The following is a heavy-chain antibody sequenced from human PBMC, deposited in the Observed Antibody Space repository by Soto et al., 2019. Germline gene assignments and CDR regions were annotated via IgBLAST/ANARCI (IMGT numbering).Heavy chain of an antibody. J-gene: IGHJ6*02. V-gene: IGHV1-69*01. CDR1: GGTFSTYA. CDR2: VIPIFGTP. Sequence: QVQLVQSGAEVQKPGSSVKVSCKAPGGTFSTYAISWVRQAPGQGLEWMGGVIPIFGTPKYAQKFQGRVTITADESTSTGYMELRSPRSEDTAVYYCARSQGGSSSLDIYYYYYYGMDVWGQGTTVTVSS. D-gene: IGHD2-15*01. CDR3: ARSQGGSSSLDIYYYYYYGMDV.